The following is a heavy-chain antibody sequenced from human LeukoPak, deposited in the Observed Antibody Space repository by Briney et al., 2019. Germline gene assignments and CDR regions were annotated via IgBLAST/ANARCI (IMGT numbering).Heavy chain of an antibody. CDR1: GFTFSSYS. CDR3: ARDGVVVPAAPLYAYYMDV. V-gene: IGHV3-21*01. J-gene: IGHJ6*03. CDR2: ISSSSSYI. Sequence: GGSLRLSCAASGFTFSSYSMNWVRQAPGKGLEWVSSISSSSSYIYYADSVKGRFTISRDNAKNSLYLQMNSLRAEDTAVYYCARDGVVVPAAPLYAYYMDVWGKGTAVTVSS. D-gene: IGHD2-2*01.